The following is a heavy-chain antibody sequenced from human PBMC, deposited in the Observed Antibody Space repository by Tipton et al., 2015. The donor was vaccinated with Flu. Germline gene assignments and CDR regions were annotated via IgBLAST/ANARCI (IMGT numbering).Heavy chain of an antibody. CDR3: ARHDGSRNRNWFDP. Sequence: TLSLTCTVSGGSISSYYWSWIRQPPGKGLEWIGRIYTSGSTNYNPSLKSRVTMSVDTSKNQFSLKLSSVTAADTAVYYCARHDGSRNRNWFDPWGQGTLVTVSS. CDR1: GGSISSYY. CDR2: IYTSGST. J-gene: IGHJ5*02. V-gene: IGHV4-4*07. D-gene: IGHD1-26*01.